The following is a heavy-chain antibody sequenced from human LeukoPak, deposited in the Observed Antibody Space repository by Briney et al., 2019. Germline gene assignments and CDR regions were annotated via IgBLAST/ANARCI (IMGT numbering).Heavy chain of an antibody. D-gene: IGHD1-26*01. CDR3: ARLLSGTDAFDI. CDR1: GYSISSGYY. CDR2: IYQSGNT. J-gene: IGHJ3*02. V-gene: IGHV4-38-2*01. Sequence: TSETLSLTCAVSGYSISSGYYWGWIRQPPGKGLEWIGSIYQSGNTYYNPSLKSRVTISVDTSKNQFSLKLSSVTAADTAVYYCARLLSGTDAFDIWGQGTMVTVSS.